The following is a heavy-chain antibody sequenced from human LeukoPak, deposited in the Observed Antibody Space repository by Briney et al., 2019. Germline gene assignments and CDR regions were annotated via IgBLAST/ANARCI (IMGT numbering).Heavy chain of an antibody. J-gene: IGHJ4*02. CDR2: FDPEDGET. Sequence: ASVKVSCKVSGYTLTELSMHWVRQAPGKGLEWMGGFDPEDGETIYAQKFQGRVTMTEDTSTDTAYMELSSLRSEDTAVYYCATGLQYGDYVSYFDYWGQGTLVTVSS. CDR3: ATGLQYGDYVSYFDY. V-gene: IGHV1-24*01. CDR1: GYTLTELS. D-gene: IGHD4-17*01.